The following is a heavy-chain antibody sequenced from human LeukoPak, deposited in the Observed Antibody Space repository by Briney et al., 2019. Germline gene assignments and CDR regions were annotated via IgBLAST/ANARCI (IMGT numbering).Heavy chain of an antibody. CDR3: ARDKGGFWSGPYYYGMDV. CDR2: IYTSGST. V-gene: IGHV4-4*07. D-gene: IGHD3-3*01. CDR1: GGSISSYY. Sequence: SETLSLTCTVSGGSISSYYWSWIRQPAGKGLEWIGRIYTSGSTNYNPSLKSRVTMSVDTSKNQFSLKLSSVTAADTAVYYCARDKGGFWSGPYYYGMDVWGQGTTVTVSS. J-gene: IGHJ6*02.